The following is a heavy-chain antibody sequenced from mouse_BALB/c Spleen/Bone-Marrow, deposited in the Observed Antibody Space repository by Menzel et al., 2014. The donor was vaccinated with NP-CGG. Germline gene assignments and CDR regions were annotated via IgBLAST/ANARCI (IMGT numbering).Heavy chain of an antibody. V-gene: IGHV3-8*02. J-gene: IGHJ3*01. CDR1: GDSIXSGY. Sequence: DVKLVESGPSLVKPSQTLSLTCSVTGDSIXSGYWNWIRKVPGNKLEYMGYISNSGSTYYNPSLKSRISITRDTSKNQYYLQLNSVTTEDTATYYCASWGFAYWGQGTLVTVSA. CDR3: ASWGFAY. D-gene: IGHD4-1*01. CDR2: ISNSGST.